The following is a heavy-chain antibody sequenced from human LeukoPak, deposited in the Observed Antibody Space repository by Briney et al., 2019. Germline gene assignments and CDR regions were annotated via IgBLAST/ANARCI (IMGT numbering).Heavy chain of an antibody. V-gene: IGHV4-34*01. CDR1: GGSFSGYY. D-gene: IGHD3-10*01. CDR3: AREGRPYYGSGSYYK. Sequence: SETLSLTCAVYGGSFSGYYWSWIRQPPGKGLEWIGEINHSGSTNYNPSLKSRVTISVDTSKNQFSLKLSSVTAEDTAVYYCAREGRPYYGSGSYYKWGQGTLVTVSS. CDR2: INHSGST. J-gene: IGHJ4*02.